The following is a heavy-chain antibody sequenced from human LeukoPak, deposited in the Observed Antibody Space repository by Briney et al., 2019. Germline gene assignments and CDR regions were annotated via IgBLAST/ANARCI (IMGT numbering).Heavy chain of an antibody. CDR1: GGSISSYY. CDR2: IYYSGST. CDR3: ARDRDPPLGASRRYYYGMDV. J-gene: IGHJ6*02. D-gene: IGHD2-21*02. V-gene: IGHV4-59*01. Sequence: SETLSLTCTVSGGSISSYYWGWIRQPPGKGLEWIGYIYYSGSTNYNPSLKSRVTISVDTSKNQFSLKLSSVTAADTAVYYCARDRDPPLGASRRYYYGMDVWGQGTTVTVSS.